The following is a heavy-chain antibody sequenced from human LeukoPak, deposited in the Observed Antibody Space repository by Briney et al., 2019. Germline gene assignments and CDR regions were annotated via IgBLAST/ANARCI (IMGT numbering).Heavy chain of an antibody. CDR3: ARERRGQTWNHGIDV. Sequence: ASVTVSCMASGYTLISYIISWVRPAPGQGLEWMGWISGYNGDTNYAEKVQGRVTMTTDTSTGTAYMELRSLRSDDTAVYCCARERRGQTWNHGIDVWGQGTTVTVSS. CDR2: ISGYNGDT. D-gene: IGHD1-1*01. V-gene: IGHV1-18*01. J-gene: IGHJ6*02. CDR1: GYTLISYI.